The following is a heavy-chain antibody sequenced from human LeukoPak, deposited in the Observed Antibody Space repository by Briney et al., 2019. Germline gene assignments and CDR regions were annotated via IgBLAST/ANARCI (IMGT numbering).Heavy chain of an antibody. CDR2: INPNSGGT. J-gene: IGHJ5*02. D-gene: IGHD6-19*01. CDR3: ARVTSGWPNWFDP. V-gene: IGHV1-2*02. CDR1: GYTFTGYY. Sequence: GASVTVSFMSSGYTFTGYYMHWVRQAPGQGLEWMGWINPNSGGTNYAQKFQGRVTMTRDTSISTAYMELSRLRSDDTAVYYCARVTSGWPNWFDPWGQGTLVTVSS.